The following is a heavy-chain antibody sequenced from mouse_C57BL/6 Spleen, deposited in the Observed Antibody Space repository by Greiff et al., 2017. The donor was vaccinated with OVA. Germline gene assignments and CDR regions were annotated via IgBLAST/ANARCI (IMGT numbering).Heavy chain of an antibody. Sequence: VQLQQSGPELVKPGASVKLSCKASGYTFTSYDINWVKQRPGQGLEWIGWIYPRDGSTKYNEKFKGKATLTVDTSSSTAYMELHSLTSEDSAVYFCASSYYTSYYAMDYWGQGTSVTVSS. CDR1: GYTFTSYD. J-gene: IGHJ4*01. D-gene: IGHD2-12*01. V-gene: IGHV1-85*01. CDR2: IYPRDGST. CDR3: ASSYYTSYYAMDY.